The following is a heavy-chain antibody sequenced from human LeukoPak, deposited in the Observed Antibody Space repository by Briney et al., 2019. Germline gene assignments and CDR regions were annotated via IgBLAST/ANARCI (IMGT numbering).Heavy chain of an antibody. CDR2: ISSSSSYI. CDR3: ARDSSITMVRGNPLDY. V-gene: IGHV3-21*01. D-gene: IGHD3-10*01. Sequence: GGSLRLSCAASGFTFSSYSMNWVRQAPGKGLEWVSSISSSSSYIYYADSVKGRFTISRDNAKNSLYLQMNSLRAKDTAVYYCARDSSITMVRGNPLDYWGQGTLVTVSS. J-gene: IGHJ4*02. CDR1: GFTFSSYS.